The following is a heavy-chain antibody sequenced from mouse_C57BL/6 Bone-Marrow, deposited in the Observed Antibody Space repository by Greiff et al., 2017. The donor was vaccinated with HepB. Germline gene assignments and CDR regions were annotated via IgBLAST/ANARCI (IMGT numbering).Heavy chain of an antibody. V-gene: IGHV3-6*01. J-gene: IGHJ3*01. CDR1: GYSITSGYY. CDR3: ARGYYGSPLAWFAY. Sequence: EVQLVESGPGLVKPSQSLSLTCSVTGYSITSGYYWNWIRQFPGNKLEWMGYISYDGSNNYNPSLKNRISITRDTSKNQFFLKLNSVTTEDTATYYCARGYYGSPLAWFAYWGQGTLVTVSA. CDR2: ISYDGSN. D-gene: IGHD1-1*01.